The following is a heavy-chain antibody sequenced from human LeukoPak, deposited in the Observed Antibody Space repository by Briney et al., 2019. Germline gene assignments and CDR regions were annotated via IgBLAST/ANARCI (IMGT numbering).Heavy chain of an antibody. D-gene: IGHD4-23*01. Sequence: GGSLRLSCAVSGFTFSSSWMSWVRHTPGKGLEWVANINQDGSDKYYVDSVKGRFTISRDNAKNSLYLQMSSLRAEDTAVYYCARRLVGTPDYFDYWGQGTLVTVSS. V-gene: IGHV3-7*01. CDR1: GFTFSSSW. CDR2: INQDGSDK. J-gene: IGHJ4*02. CDR3: ARRLVGTPDYFDY.